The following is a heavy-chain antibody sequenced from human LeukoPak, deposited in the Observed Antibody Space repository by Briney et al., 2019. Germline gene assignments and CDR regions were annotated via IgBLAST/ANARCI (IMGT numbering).Heavy chain of an antibody. CDR1: EFTFSNYW. Sequence: PGGSLRLSCAASEFTFSNYWMSWVRQAPGKGLEWVANIKQDGGQIYYLESVKGRFTVSRDNAKNSLYLQMNSLRAEDTAVYYCARLGARQMLEYWGQGTLVTVSS. V-gene: IGHV3-7*01. CDR2: IKQDGGQI. CDR3: ARLGARQMLEY. J-gene: IGHJ4*02. D-gene: IGHD4-17*01.